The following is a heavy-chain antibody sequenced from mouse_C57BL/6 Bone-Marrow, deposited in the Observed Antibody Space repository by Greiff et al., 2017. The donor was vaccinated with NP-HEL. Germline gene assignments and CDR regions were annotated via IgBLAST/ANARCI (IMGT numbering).Heavy chain of an antibody. CDR3: TSFITTVVPFAY. J-gene: IGHJ3*01. D-gene: IGHD1-1*01. Sequence: EVKLVESGGGLVQPGGSLKLSCAASGFTFSDYGMAWVRQAPRKGPEWVAFISNFAYSIYYADTVTGRFTISRENAKNTLYLEMSSLRSEDTAMYYCTSFITTVVPFAYWGQGTLVTVSA. V-gene: IGHV5-15*01. CDR2: ISNFAYSI. CDR1: GFTFSDYG.